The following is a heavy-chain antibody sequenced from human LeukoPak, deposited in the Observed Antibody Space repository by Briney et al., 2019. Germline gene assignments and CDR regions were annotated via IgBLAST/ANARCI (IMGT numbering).Heavy chain of an antibody. D-gene: IGHD6-13*01. CDR3: ARDHSSSGQLFDY. Sequence: GASVTVSCKASGYTFTTYGFSWVRQAPGQGLEWMGWISAYNGDTNYAQKLQGRVTMTTDTSTGTAYMELRSLRSDDTAVYYCARDHSSSGQLFDYWGQGTLVTVSS. J-gene: IGHJ4*02. CDR1: GYTFTTYG. V-gene: IGHV1-18*01. CDR2: ISAYNGDT.